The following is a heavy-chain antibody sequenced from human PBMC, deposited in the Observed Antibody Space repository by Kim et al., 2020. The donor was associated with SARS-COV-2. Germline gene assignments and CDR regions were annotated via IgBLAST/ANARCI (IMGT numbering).Heavy chain of an antibody. CDR1: GGSFSGYY. V-gene: IGHV4-34*01. J-gene: IGHJ4*02. CDR2: INHSGST. CDR3: ARVTGRRYSYGERGLDY. Sequence: SETLSLTCAVYGGSFSGYYWSWIRQPPGKGLEWIGEINHSGSTNYNPSLKSRVTISVDTSKNQFSLKLSSVTAADTAVYYCARVTGRRYSYGERGLDYWGQGTLVTVSS. D-gene: IGHD5-18*01.